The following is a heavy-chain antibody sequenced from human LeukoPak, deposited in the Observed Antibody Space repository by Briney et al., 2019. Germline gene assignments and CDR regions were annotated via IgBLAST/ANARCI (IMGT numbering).Heavy chain of an antibody. CDR3: ARGLGITGTTPARYYFDY. J-gene: IGHJ4*02. CDR2: IYYSGST. V-gene: IGHV4-59*12. Sequence: SETLSLTCTVSGGSISSYYWSWIRQPPGKGLEGMGYIYYSGSTNYNPSLKSRVTISVDTSKNQFSLKLSSVTAADTAVYYCARGLGITGTTPARYYFDYWGQGTLVTVSS. CDR1: GGSISSYY. D-gene: IGHD1-7*01.